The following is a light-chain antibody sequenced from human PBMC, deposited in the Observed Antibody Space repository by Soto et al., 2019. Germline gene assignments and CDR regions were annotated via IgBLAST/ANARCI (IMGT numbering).Light chain of an antibody. CDR3: CSYAGATSSLL. CDR1: SRDIGSYNF. J-gene: IGLJ3*02. V-gene: IGLV2-11*01. Sequence: QSALTQPRSVSGSPGQSVTISCTGSSRDIGSYNFVSWFQQDPGKAPKLIIYDVTKRRSGVPDRFSASKSGNTASLTISVRQAEDEADYYCCSYAGATSSLLFGGGTKLTVL. CDR2: DVT.